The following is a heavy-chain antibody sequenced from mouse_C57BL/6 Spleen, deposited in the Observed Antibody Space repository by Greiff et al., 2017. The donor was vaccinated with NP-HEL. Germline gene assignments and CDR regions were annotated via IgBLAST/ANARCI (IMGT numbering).Heavy chain of an antibody. V-gene: IGHV6-6*01. CDR1: GFTFSDAW. Sequence: EVKLMESGGGLVQPGGSMKLSCAASGFTFSDAWMDWVRQSPEKGLEWVAEIRNKANNHATYYAESVKGRFTISRDDSKSSVYLQTNSLRAEDTGIYYCTRGLPVYGSSSWFAYWGQGTLVTVSA. CDR3: TRGLPVYGSSSWFAY. D-gene: IGHD1-1*01. J-gene: IGHJ3*01. CDR2: IRNKANNHAT.